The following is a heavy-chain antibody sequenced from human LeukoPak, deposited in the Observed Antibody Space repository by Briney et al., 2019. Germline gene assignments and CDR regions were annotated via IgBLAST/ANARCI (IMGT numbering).Heavy chain of an antibody. CDR2: INPNSGGT. CDR3: AREPIAVAGIGDLYYFDY. D-gene: IGHD6-19*01. J-gene: IGHJ4*02. Sequence: ASVKVSCKASGYTFTGYYMHWVRQAPGQGLEWMGWINPNSGGTNYAQKFQGRVTMTRDTSISTAYMELSRLRSDDTAVYYCAREPIAVAGIGDLYYFDYWGQGTLVTVSS. V-gene: IGHV1-2*02. CDR1: GYTFTGYY.